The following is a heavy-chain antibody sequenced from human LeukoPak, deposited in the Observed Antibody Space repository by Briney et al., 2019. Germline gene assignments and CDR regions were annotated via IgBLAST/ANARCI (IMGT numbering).Heavy chain of an antibody. CDR1: GLTFSNYA. CDR3: TRGYSGTYIYAFDM. D-gene: IGHD1-26*01. Sequence: GGSLRLSCAASGLTFSNYAMSWVRQAPGKGLEWVSSLDDGGTFKYYADSVKGRFTISRDNSKNTLYLQMNSLRAEDTAVYYCTRGYSGTYIYAFDMWGQGTMVTASS. V-gene: IGHV3-23*01. CDR2: LDDGGTFK. J-gene: IGHJ3*02.